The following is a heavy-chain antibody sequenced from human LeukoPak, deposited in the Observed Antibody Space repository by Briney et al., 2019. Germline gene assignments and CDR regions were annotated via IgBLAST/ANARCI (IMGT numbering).Heavy chain of an antibody. Sequence: SETLSLTCGVSGGSISTYYWNWIRQPAGKGLEWIGRIYITGSTHYNPSLTSRVTMSVDTSKNQFSLKLSSVTAADTAVYYCAGHHPRNTVDFWGQGTLVTVSS. V-gene: IGHV4-4*07. CDR1: GGSISTYY. J-gene: IGHJ4*02. CDR3: AGHHPRNTVDF. D-gene: IGHD2/OR15-2a*01. CDR2: IYITGST.